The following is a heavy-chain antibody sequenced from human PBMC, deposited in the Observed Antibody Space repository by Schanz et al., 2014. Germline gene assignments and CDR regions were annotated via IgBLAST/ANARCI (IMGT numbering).Heavy chain of an antibody. CDR1: GGSIRSGTYY. V-gene: IGHV4-61*02. Sequence: QVQLQESGPGLVKPSQTLSLTCTVSGGSIRSGTYYWSWIRQPAGKALEWVGRVFPNGITNYNPSLNRRVPISLDTAKTVFSLTRTSLTAADAAVYYCAQDTAWRLDLWGRGTLVTVSS. CDR3: AQDTAWRLDL. J-gene: IGHJ2*01. D-gene: IGHD5-18*01. CDR2: VFPNGIT.